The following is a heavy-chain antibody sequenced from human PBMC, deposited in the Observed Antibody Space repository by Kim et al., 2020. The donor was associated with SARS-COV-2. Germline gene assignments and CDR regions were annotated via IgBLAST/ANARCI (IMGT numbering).Heavy chain of an antibody. Sequence: GGSLRLSCAASGLTFSSYWMHWVRQAPGKGLEWLTKITEDGSQRWSVDSVKGRFSISRDNTKNSLYLQMNSLRVEDTAVYFCVRGTRDWPGVDYWGQGTLVTVSS. V-gene: IGHV3-7*01. CDR2: ITEDGSQR. J-gene: IGHJ4*02. D-gene: IGHD3-9*01. CDR3: VRGTRDWPGVDY. CDR1: GLTFSSYW.